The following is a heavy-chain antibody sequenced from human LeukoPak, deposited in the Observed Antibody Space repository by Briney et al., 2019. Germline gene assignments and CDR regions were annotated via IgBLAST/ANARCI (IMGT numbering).Heavy chain of an antibody. Sequence: PGGSLRLSCAASGFPFSNNWMSWVRQAPGKGLEWVANIKQDGSEKYYVDSVKGRFTISRDNAKNSLYLQMNSLRAEDTAVYYCARDRSGDDDYTNYFDPWGQGTLVTVSS. CDR3: ARDRSGDDDYTNYFDP. J-gene: IGHJ5*02. D-gene: IGHD3-3*01. CDR1: GFPFSNNW. V-gene: IGHV3-7*01. CDR2: IKQDGSEK.